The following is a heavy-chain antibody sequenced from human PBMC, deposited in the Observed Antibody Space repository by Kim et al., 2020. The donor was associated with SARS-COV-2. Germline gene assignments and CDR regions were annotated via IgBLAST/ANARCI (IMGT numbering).Heavy chain of an antibody. D-gene: IGHD1-26*01. CDR3: GGGARHDY. CDR2: IKQDGSET. Sequence: GGSLRLSCTASGFAFSSYWMTWIRQVPGKGLEWVANIKQDGSETYYVDSVKGRFTISRNNAQNSLYLQMNSLRGDDTDVYYCGGGARHDYWGQGTLVTVS. J-gene: IGHJ4*02. CDR1: GFAFSSYW. V-gene: IGHV3-7*01.